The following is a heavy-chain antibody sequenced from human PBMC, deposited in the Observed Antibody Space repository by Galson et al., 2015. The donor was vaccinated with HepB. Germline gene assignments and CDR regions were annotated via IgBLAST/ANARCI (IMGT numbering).Heavy chain of an antibody. CDR1: GFTFSGYA. CDR2: ISGSGGST. D-gene: IGHD3-10*01. V-gene: IGHV3-23*01. J-gene: IGHJ6*02. CDR3: AKDSAHGGYYYGMDV. Sequence: SLRLSCAASGFTFSGYAMSWVRQAPGKGLEWVSAISGSGGSTYYADSVKGRFTISRDNSKNTLYLQMNSLRAEDTAVYYCAKDSAHGGYYYGMDVWGQGTTVTVSS.